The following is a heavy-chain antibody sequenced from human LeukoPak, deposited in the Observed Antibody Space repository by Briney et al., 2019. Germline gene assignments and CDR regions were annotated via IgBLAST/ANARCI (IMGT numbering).Heavy chain of an antibody. V-gene: IGHV3-21*01. J-gene: IGHJ4*02. Sequence: GGSLRLSCAASGFTFSSYSMNWVRQAPGKGLEWVSIISSGSSAIFSADALKGRFTVSRDDAKNLLYLDMNSLRAEDTAVYYCARGHTAVTRHFDFWGQGTLVTVSS. CDR2: ISSGSSAI. CDR3: ARGHTAVTRHFDF. CDR1: GFTFSSYS. D-gene: IGHD4-17*01.